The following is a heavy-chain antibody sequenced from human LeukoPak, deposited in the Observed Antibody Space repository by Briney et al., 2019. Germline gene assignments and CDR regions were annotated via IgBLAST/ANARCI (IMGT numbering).Heavy chain of an antibody. J-gene: IGHJ4*02. CDR2: IYYSGST. Sequence: PSETLSLTCTVSGGSISSSSYYWGWLRQPPGTGLEWVGSIYYSGSTYYNPSLKRRVTISVDTSKNQFSLKLSSVTAADTAVYYCAKEEDLWFGERPMGHLDYWGQGTRVTVSS. CDR3: AKEEDLWFGERPMGHLDY. V-gene: IGHV4-39*02. D-gene: IGHD3-10*01. CDR1: GGSISSSSYY.